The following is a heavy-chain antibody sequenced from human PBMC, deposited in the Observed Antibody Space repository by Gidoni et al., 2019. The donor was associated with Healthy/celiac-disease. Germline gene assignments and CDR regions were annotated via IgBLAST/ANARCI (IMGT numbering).Heavy chain of an antibody. CDR2: IYWDDDK. V-gene: IGHV2-5*02. CDR3: AHTRSRSGSYYDPKPPYYFDY. D-gene: IGHD1-26*01. Sequence: QITLKESGPTLVKPTQTLTLTCTFSGFSLSTSGVGVGWIRQPPGKALEWLALIYWDDDKRYSPSLKSRLTITKDTSKNQVVLTMTNMDPVDTATYYCAHTRSRSGSYYDPKPPYYFDYWGQGTLVTVSS. J-gene: IGHJ4*02. CDR1: GFSLSTSGVG.